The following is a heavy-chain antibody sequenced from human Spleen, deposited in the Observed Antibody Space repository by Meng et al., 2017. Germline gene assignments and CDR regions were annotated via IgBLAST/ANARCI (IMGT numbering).Heavy chain of an antibody. Sequence: ASVKVSCKASGYTFTSYYMHWVRQAPGQGLEWMGIINPSGGSTSYAQKFQGRVTMTRDTSTSTVYMELSSLRSEDMAVYYCARDHRPGIAVAGAGKNFDYWGQGTLVTVSS. V-gene: IGHV1-46*01. CDR3: ARDHRPGIAVAGAGKNFDY. J-gene: IGHJ4*02. CDR1: GYTFTSYY. CDR2: INPSGGST. D-gene: IGHD6-19*01.